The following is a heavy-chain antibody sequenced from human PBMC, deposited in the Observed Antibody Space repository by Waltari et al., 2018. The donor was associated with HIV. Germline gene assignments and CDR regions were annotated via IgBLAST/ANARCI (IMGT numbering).Heavy chain of an antibody. CDR2: IKQDESEK. CDR3: AREALYDSSGYYFDY. CDR1: GFTFNKSW. Sequence: EVQLVESGGGLVQRGGSLRLSCAASGFTFNKSWITWVRQAPGKGLEWVANIKQDESEKYYVDSLKGRFTISRDNAKNSLFLQMNSLRVEDTAVYYCAREALYDSSGYYFDYWGQGTLVTVSS. V-gene: IGHV3-7*01. D-gene: IGHD3-22*01. J-gene: IGHJ4*02.